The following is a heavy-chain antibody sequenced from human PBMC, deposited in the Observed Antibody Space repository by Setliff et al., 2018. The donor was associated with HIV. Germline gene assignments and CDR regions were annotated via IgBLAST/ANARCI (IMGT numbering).Heavy chain of an antibody. V-gene: IGHV3-48*01. J-gene: IGHJ6*03. Sequence: PGGSLRLSCVASGFTLSSYSMNWVRQAPGRGLGWVSYISSSSTTIYYADSVKGRFTISRDNAKNSLYLQMNSLRADDTAVYYCAREQQMLTYYMDVWGKGTTVTVSS. D-gene: IGHD3-16*01. CDR1: GFTLSSYS. CDR2: ISSSSTTI. CDR3: AREQQMLTYYMDV.